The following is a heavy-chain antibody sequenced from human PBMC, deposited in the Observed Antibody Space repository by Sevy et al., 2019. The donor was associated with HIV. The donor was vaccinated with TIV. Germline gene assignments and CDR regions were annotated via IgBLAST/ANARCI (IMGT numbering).Heavy chain of an antibody. V-gene: IGHV3-30*18. D-gene: IGHD6-13*01. J-gene: IGHJ6*02. Sequence: GGSLRLSCAASGFSFRRFGMHWVRQAPGKGLEWVALISDDGSEKNYGDSIKGRFTISRDNSRDTVDLQMNSLRAEDTGVYYCVNSWARFVGSSWIYYYYGMDVWGQGTTVTVSS. CDR2: ISDDGSEK. CDR3: VNSWARFVGSSWIYYYYGMDV. CDR1: GFSFRRFG.